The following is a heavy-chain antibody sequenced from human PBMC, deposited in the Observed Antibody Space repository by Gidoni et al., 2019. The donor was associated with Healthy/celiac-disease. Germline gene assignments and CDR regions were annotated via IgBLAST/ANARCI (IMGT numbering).Heavy chain of an antibody. CDR1: GFTFRSYG. Sequence: QVQLVESGGGVVQPGRSLRLSCAASGFTFRSYGMHWVRQAPGKGLEWVAVIWYDGSNKYYADSVKGRFTISRDNSKNTLYLQMNSLRAEDTAVYYCARVGLRDGDYGDVMDVWGKGTTVTVSS. J-gene: IGHJ6*03. V-gene: IGHV3-33*01. CDR2: IWYDGSNK. D-gene: IGHD4-17*01. CDR3: ARVGLRDGDYGDVMDV.